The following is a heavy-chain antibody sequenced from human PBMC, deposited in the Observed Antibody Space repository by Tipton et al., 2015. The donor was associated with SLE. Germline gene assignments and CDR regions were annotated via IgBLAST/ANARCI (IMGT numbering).Heavy chain of an antibody. D-gene: IGHD3-16*02. Sequence: TLSLTCAVSGYSISSGYYWGWIRQPPGKGLEWIGYIYTSGSTNYNPPLKSRVTISVDTSKNQFSLKLSSVTAADTAVYYCARHGPLRLGELSLGDAFDIWGQGTVVTVSS. CDR3: ARHGPLRLGELSLGDAFDI. V-gene: IGHV4-38-2*01. CDR1: GYSISSGYY. J-gene: IGHJ3*02. CDR2: IYTSGST.